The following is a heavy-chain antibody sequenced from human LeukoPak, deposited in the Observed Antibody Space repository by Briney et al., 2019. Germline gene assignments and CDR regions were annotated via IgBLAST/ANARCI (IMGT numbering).Heavy chain of an antibody. J-gene: IGHJ4*02. CDR1: GFTFSSYA. CDR3: ASLTYYYDSSGYSSNDY. V-gene: IGHV3-23*01. CDR2: ISGSGGST. Sequence: GGSLRLSCAASGFTFSSYAMSWVRQAPGKGLEWVSAISGSGGSTYYADSVKGRFTISRDNSKNTLYLQMNSLRAEDTAVYCCASLTYYYDSSGYSSNDYWGQGTLVTVSS. D-gene: IGHD3-22*01.